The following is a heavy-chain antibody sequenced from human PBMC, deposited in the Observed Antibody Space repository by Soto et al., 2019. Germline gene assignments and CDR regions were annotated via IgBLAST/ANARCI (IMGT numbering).Heavy chain of an antibody. CDR2: ISRSGGST. J-gene: IGHJ4*02. CDR3: AKAIRGWYVGSDY. Sequence: EVQLLESGGGLVQPGGSLRLSCAASGFTFSSYAMSWVRQAPGKGLEWVSAISRSGGSTYYADSVKGRFTISRDNSENTLYLQMNSLRAEDTAVYYCAKAIRGWYVGSDYWGQGTMVTVSS. V-gene: IGHV3-23*01. CDR1: GFTFSSYA. D-gene: IGHD6-19*01.